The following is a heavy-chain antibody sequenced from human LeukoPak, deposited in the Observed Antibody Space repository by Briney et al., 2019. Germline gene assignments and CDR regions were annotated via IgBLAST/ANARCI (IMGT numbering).Heavy chain of an antibody. CDR1: GFTFSSYG. J-gene: IGHJ4*02. D-gene: IGHD3-22*01. V-gene: IGHV3-30*18. Sequence: GGSLRLSCAASGFTFSSYGMHWVRQAPGKGLEWVAVISYDGSNKYYADSVKGRFTISRDNSKNTLYLQMNSLRAEDTAVYYCAKAEYDYDSSGYREYYFDYWGQGTLVTVSS. CDR3: AKAEYDYDSSGYREYYFDY. CDR2: ISYDGSNK.